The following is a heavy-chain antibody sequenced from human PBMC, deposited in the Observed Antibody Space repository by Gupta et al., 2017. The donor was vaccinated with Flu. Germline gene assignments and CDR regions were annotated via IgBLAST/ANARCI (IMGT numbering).Heavy chain of an antibody. CDR2: SKSDDSSA. V-gene: IGHV3-74*01. CDR3: ARDGAGDCSGGSCYSWFDP. J-gene: IGHJ5*02. Sequence: RQAPGKGLVWVSRSKSDDSSASSADSVKGRFTISRDNAKNTLYLQMNSLRAEDTAVYYCARDGAGDCSGGSCYSWFDPWGQGTLVTVSS. D-gene: IGHD2-15*01.